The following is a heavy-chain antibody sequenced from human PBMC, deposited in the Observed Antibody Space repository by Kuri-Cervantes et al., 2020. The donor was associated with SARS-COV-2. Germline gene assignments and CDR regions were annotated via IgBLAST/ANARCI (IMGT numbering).Heavy chain of an antibody. CDR3: ARGGYSSGWIPYYYYYGMDV. J-gene: IGHJ6*02. CDR1: GFTFSSYG. Sequence: GGSLRLSCAASGFTFSSYGMHWVRQAPGKGLEWVAFIRYDGSNKYYADSVKGRFTISRDNSKNTLYLQMNSLRAEDTAVYYCARGGYSSGWIPYYYYYGMDVWGQGTTVTVSS. V-gene: IGHV3-30*02. CDR2: IRYDGSNK. D-gene: IGHD6-25*01.